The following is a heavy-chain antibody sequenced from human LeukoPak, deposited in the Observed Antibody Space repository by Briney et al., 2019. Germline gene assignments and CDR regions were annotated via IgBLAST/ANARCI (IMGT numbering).Heavy chain of an antibody. D-gene: IGHD6-19*01. CDR2: IKNDGSET. V-gene: IGHV3-7*03. J-gene: IGHJ4*02. CDR3: VKNDGWFHLAQ. Sequence: GGSLRVSCAGSGFNFRDHWMDWVRQAPGKGLEWVGHIKNDGSETYYLDSLKGRFSISRDNTNNALYLQMNSLRVEDTAVYYCVKNDGWFHLAQWGQGTLVTVSS. CDR1: GFNFRDHW.